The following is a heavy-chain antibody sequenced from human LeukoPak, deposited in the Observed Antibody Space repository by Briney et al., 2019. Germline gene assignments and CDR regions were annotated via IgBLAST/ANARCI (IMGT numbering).Heavy chain of an antibody. Sequence: SRTLSLTCTVSGGSISSGGYYWSWIRQHPGKGLEWIGYIYYSGSTYYNPSLKSRVTISVDTSKNQFSLKLSSVTAADTAVYYCARDPRLRGDAFDIWGQGTMVTVSS. CDR2: IYYSGST. CDR3: ARDPRLRGDAFDI. D-gene: IGHD5-12*01. V-gene: IGHV4-31*03. CDR1: GGSISSGGYY. J-gene: IGHJ3*02.